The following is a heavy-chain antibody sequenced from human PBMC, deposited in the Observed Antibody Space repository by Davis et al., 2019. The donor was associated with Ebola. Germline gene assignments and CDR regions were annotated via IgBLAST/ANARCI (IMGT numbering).Heavy chain of an antibody. D-gene: IGHD6-19*01. CDR3: APETSIAVANMPAIEDGGY. V-gene: IGHV3-9*01. CDR1: GFTFDDYA. J-gene: IGHJ4*02. Sequence: PGGSLRLSCAASGFTFDDYAMHWVRHAPGKGLEWVSGISWNSVNIGYADSVKGRFTIFRDNAKNSLYLQMNSLRVEDTALYYCAPETSIAVANMPAIEDGGYWGQGTLVTVS. CDR2: ISWNSVNI.